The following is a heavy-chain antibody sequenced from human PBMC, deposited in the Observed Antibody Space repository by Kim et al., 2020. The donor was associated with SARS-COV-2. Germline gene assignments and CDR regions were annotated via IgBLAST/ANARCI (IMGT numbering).Heavy chain of an antibody. J-gene: IGHJ4*02. D-gene: IGHD3-22*01. CDR3: ARGLYDSSGYYPY. V-gene: IGHV1-46*01. Sequence: YAQKFQGRVTMTRDTSTSTVYMELSSLRSEDTAVYYCARGLYDSSGYYPYWGQGTLVTVSS.